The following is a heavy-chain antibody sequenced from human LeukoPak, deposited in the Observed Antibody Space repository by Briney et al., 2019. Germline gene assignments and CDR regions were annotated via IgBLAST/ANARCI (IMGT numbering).Heavy chain of an antibody. V-gene: IGHV3-23*01. D-gene: IGHD2-15*01. CDR1: GFTFSSSA. CDR2: VSGSGGTT. CDR3: ATSAGWYNYFVMAV. Sequence: GGSLRLSCAASGFTFSSSAMNWLRQAPGKGLEWVSTVSGSGGTTHYAESVKGRFTISRDNSKSTLYLQMNSLRAEDTALYYCATSAGWYNYFVMAVWGQGTTVTVSS. J-gene: IGHJ6*02.